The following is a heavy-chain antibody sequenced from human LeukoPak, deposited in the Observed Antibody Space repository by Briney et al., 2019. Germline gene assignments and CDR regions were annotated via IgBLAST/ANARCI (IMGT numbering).Heavy chain of an antibody. Sequence: SETLSLTCAVYGGSFSTYYWSWIRQPPGKGLEWIGYIYYSGGINYNPSLKSRVAISVDTTKNQSSLKRTSMTGADTAVYYCARGNSGSYSQFDYWGQGTLVTVSS. CDR2: IYYSGGI. V-gene: IGHV4-59*01. J-gene: IGHJ4*02. D-gene: IGHD1-26*01. CDR3: ARGNSGSYSQFDY. CDR1: GGSFSTYY.